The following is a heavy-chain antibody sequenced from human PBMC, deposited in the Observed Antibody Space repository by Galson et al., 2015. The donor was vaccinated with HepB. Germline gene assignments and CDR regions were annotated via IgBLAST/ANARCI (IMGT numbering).Heavy chain of an antibody. CDR1: GFTLGNYG. D-gene: IGHD1-7*01. J-gene: IGHJ4*02. CDR3: AREDNWNYWVY. Sequence: SLRLSCAASGFTLGNYGLHWVRQAPGKGLEWLAIISCDGADKKYADSVKGRFTISRDNSKNTLFLQLNSLRADDTAVYYCAREDNWNYWVYWGQGTLVTVSS. V-gene: IGHV3-30*03. CDR2: ISCDGADK.